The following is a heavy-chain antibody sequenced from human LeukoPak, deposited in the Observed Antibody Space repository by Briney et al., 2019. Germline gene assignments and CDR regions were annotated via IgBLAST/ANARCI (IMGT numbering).Heavy chain of an antibody. J-gene: IGHJ4*02. D-gene: IGHD1-1*01. CDR1: GFSFSSYS. CDR2: ISSSSSYI. V-gene: IGHV3-21*01. Sequence: GGSLRPSCAASGFSFSSYSMNWVRQAPGKGLQWVSSISSSSSYIYYVDSVKGRFTISRDNAKNSLYLQINSLRVEDTAVYYCAKDTPTTGYHLDSWGQGTLVTVSS. CDR3: AKDTPTTGYHLDS.